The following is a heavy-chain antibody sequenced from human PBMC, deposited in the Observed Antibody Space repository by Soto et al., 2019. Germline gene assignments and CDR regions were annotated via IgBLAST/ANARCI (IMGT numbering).Heavy chain of an antibody. D-gene: IGHD2-21*02. CDR2: IYHSGST. CDR1: GGSISSSNW. Sequence: QVQLQESGPGLVKPSGTLSLTCAVSGGSISSSNWWSWVRQPPGKGLEWIGEIYHSGSTNYNPSLKSRVTISVDKSKNQFSLKLSSVTAADTAVYYCARRTPAGSNCGGDCYPYDYWGQGTLVTVSS. J-gene: IGHJ4*02. CDR3: ARRTPAGSNCGGDCYPYDY. V-gene: IGHV4-4*02.